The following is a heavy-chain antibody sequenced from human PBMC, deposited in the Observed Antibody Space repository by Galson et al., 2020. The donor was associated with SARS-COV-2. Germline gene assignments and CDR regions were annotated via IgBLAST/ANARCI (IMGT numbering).Heavy chain of an antibody. J-gene: IGHJ4*02. D-gene: IGHD3-22*01. V-gene: IGHV4-39*01. CDR1: GDSMNSDSHY. Sequence: SETLSLTCTVTGDSMNSDSHYWGWIRQPPGKGLEWIGSIYYSGSAYYNPSLKSRVTISVDMSKKQFSLKLNSVTAADTAIYYCARHAEDRSEYYPIEYWGQGTLVTVSS. CDR3: ARHAEDRSEYYPIEY. CDR2: IYYSGSA.